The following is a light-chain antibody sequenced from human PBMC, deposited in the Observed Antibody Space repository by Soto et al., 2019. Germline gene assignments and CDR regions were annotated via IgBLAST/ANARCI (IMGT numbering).Light chain of an antibody. CDR1: SSDVGGYNY. V-gene: IGLV2-14*01. CDR2: DVS. CDR3: SSYTSSSTPHVV. Sequence: QSVLTQPASVSGSPGQSITISCTGTSSDVGGYNYVPWYQQHPGKAPKLMIYDVSNRPSGVSNRFSGSKSGNTASLTISGLQAEDEADYYCSSYTSSSTPHVVFGGGTKLTVL. J-gene: IGLJ2*01.